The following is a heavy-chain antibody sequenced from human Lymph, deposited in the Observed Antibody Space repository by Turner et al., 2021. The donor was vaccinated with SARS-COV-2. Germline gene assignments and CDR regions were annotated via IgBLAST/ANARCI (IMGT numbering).Heavy chain of an antibody. D-gene: IGHD3-3*01. CDR1: GYTFTGSY. CDR3: ARDVERYNDFWSGYSGGYGMDV. V-gene: IGHV1-2*02. CDR2: IKPNSGGT. J-gene: IGHJ6*02. Sequence: QVQLVQSGAEVKKPGASVKVSCKASGYTFTGSYMHWVRQAPGQGREWMGWIKPNSGGTSDAQKLQGRVTMTRDTSISAAYMEQSRLRSDDTAVYYCARDVERYNDFWSGYSGGYGMDVWGQGTTVTVSS.